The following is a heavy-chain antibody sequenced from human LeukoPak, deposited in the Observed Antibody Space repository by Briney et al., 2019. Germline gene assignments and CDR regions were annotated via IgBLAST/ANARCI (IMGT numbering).Heavy chain of an antibody. CDR2: INPNSGGT. V-gene: IGHV1-2*02. J-gene: IGHJ5*02. D-gene: IGHD3-22*01. CDR3: ARGLYYYDSSGWFDP. Sequence: ASVKVSCKASGYTFPGYYIHWVRQAPGQGLEWMGWINPNSGGTNYAQKFQGRVTMTRNTSISTAYMELSSLRSEDTAVYYCARGLYYYDSSGWFDPWGQGTLVAVSS. CDR1: GYTFPGYY.